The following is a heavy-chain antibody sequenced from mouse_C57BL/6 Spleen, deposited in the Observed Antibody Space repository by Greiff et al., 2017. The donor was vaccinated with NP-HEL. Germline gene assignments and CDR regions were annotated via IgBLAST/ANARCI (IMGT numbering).Heavy chain of an antibody. J-gene: IGHJ4*01. CDR2: IYPGDGDT. V-gene: IGHV1-80*01. Sequence: VQLQQSGAELVKPGASVKISCKASGYAFSSYWMNWVKQRPGKGLEWIGQIYPGDGDTNYNGKFKGKATLTADKSSSTAYMQLSSLTSDDSAVYFCARFAALAPMDYWGQGTSVTVSS. CDR3: ARFAALAPMDY. CDR1: GYAFSSYW.